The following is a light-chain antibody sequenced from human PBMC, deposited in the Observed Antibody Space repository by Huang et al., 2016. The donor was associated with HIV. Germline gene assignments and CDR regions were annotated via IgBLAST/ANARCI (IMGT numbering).Light chain of an antibody. CDR1: QSVLYSSNNKTY. J-gene: IGKJ4*01. CDR3: QQYLRTPLT. Sequence: DIVMTQSPDSLAVSLGERATINCKSRQSVLYSSNNKTYLAWYQQKPGQPPKLLIYWASTREFGVPDRFSGSGSGTDFTLTISSLQAEDVAVYYCQQYLRTPLTFGGGTKVEIK. CDR2: WAS. V-gene: IGKV4-1*01.